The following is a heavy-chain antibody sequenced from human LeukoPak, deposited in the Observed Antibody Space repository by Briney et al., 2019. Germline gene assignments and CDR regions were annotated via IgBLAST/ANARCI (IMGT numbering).Heavy chain of an antibody. CDR1: GGSISSYY. CDR2: IYYSGST. Sequence: SETLSLTCTVSGGSISSYYWSWIRQPPGKGLEWIGYIYYSGSTNYNPSLKSRVTLSVDTSKNQFSLKLSSVTAADTAVYYCASNSYGDPGRVDYWGQGTLVTVSS. CDR3: ASNSYGDPGRVDY. V-gene: IGHV4-59*01. D-gene: IGHD5-18*01. J-gene: IGHJ4*02.